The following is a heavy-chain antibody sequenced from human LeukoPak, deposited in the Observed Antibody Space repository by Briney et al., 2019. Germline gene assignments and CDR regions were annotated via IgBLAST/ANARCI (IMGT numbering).Heavy chain of an antibody. CDR2: IYHSGST. D-gene: IGHD3-9*01. Sequence: PSGTLSLTCAVSGGSISSSNWWSWVRQPPGKGLEWIGEIYHSGSTNYNPSLKSRVTISVDKSKNQFSLKLSSVTAADTAVYYCARGSMYYDILTGTHTLFDPWGQGTLVTVSS. J-gene: IGHJ5*02. CDR1: GGSISSSNW. V-gene: IGHV4-4*02. CDR3: ARGSMYYDILTGTHTLFDP.